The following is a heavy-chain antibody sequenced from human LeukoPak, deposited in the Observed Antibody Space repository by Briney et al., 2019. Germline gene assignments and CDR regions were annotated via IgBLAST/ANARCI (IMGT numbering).Heavy chain of an antibody. D-gene: IGHD2-8*01. CDR2: IYRGGDT. V-gene: IGHV3-53*01. Sequence: GGSLRLSCAASGFTFSSYWMTWVRQVPGKGLEWVSVIYRGGDTYYADSVKGRFTISRDNSKNTLYLEMSSLRVEDTAIYYCAKWPEGAMDYFDYWGQGTLVTVSS. CDR3: AKWPEGAMDYFDY. J-gene: IGHJ4*02. CDR1: GFTFSSYW.